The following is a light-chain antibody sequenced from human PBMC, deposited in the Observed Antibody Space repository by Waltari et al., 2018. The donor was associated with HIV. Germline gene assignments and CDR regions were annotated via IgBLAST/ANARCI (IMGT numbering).Light chain of an antibody. Sequence: QPALTQPASVSGSPGQSITISCTGSSIDIGGYDYVSWYQQHPGKVPKLIIYFVTERPSGVSDRFSGSKSGNTASRTISGLQSEDEADYYCCSYGGSPYVLGSGTNVTVL. J-gene: IGLJ1*01. CDR2: FVT. CDR1: SIDIGGYDY. CDR3: CSYGGSPYV. V-gene: IGLV2-14*03.